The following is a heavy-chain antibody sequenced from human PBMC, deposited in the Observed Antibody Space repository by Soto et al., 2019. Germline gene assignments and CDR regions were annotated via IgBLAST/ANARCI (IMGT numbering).Heavy chain of an antibody. D-gene: IGHD6-6*01. CDR2: ISSSSSYT. V-gene: IGHV3-11*06. CDR3: ARDRVAARDFDY. Sequence: WGSLRLSCAASGFTFIDYYISCSRQAPLKWLEWVSYISSSSSYTNYADSVKGRFTISRDNAKNSLYLQMNSLRAEDTAVYYCARDRVAARDFDYWGQGTLVTVSS. J-gene: IGHJ4*02. CDR1: GFTFIDYY.